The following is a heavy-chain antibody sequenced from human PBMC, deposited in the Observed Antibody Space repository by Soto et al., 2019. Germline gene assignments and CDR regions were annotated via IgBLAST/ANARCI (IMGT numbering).Heavy chain of an antibody. V-gene: IGHV1-69*01. CDR3: ARGGPYYYGSGSYNWFDP. CDR1: GGTFSSYA. D-gene: IGHD3-10*01. J-gene: IGHJ5*02. CDR2: IIPIFGTA. Sequence: QVQLVQSGAEVKKPGSSVKVSYKASGGTFSSYAISWVRQAPGQGLEWMGGIIPIFGTANYAQKFQGRVTITADESTSTAYMELSSLRSEDTAVYYCARGGPYYYGSGSYNWFDPWGQGTLVTVSS.